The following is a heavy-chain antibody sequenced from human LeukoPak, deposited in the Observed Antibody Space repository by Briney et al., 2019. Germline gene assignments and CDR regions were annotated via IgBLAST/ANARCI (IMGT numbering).Heavy chain of an antibody. J-gene: IGHJ4*02. CDR2: IYYSGST. V-gene: IGHV4-59*01. CDR1: GGSISSYY. CDR3: ARGGRTGTVDY. Sequence: PSETLSLTCTVSGGSISSYYWSGIRQPPGKGLEWIGYIYYSGSTNYNPSLKSRVTISVDTSKNQFSLKLSSVTAADTAVYYCARGGRTGTVDYWGQGTLVTVSS. D-gene: IGHD1-7*01.